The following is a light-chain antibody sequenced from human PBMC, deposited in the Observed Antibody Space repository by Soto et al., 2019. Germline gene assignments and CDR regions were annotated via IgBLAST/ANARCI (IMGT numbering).Light chain of an antibody. Sequence: PFARGRPASISCRSSQSLVHRDGNTCLNWFQQRPGQSPRRLLYRVSNRDSGVPDKFSGSQSGDSFRVKTTGSEAEDIRVSYCRECTLRPRAFGQGTKV. V-gene: IGKV2-30*02. J-gene: IGKJ1*01. CDR1: QSLVHRDGNTC. CDR2: RVS. CDR3: RECTLRPRA.